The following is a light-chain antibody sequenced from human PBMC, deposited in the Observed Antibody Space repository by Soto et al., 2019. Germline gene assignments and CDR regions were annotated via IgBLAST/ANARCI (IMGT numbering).Light chain of an antibody. V-gene: IGKV3-15*01. CDR1: QSVSIN. CDR2: GAS. J-gene: IGKJ1*01. Sequence: EIVMTQSPATLSVSPGERATLSCRASQSVSINLAWYQQKPGQAPRLLIYGASTRATGIPARFSGSGSGKELTLTISSLQFEDFAVYYYQQYNHWPPWTFGQGTTVAI. CDR3: QQYNHWPPWT.